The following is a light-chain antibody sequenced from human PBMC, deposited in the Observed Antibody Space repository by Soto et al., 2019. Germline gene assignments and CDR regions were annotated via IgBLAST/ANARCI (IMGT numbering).Light chain of an antibody. V-gene: IGKV3-11*01. CDR2: DAS. CDR3: KQRRNWPLT. Sequence: EIVLTQSPATLSLSPGERATLSCRASQSVSSYFAWYQQKPGQAPRLLIYDASNRATGVPARFSGSGSGTDFTLTISSLEPEDFAVYYCKQRRNWPLTFGQGTKVEIK. J-gene: IGKJ1*01. CDR1: QSVSSY.